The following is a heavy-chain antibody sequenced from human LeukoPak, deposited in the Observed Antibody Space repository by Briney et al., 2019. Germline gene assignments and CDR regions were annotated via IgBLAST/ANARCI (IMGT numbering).Heavy chain of an antibody. CDR3: ARADSSGYYPRPFDY. V-gene: IGHV4-61*02. Sequence: PSETLSLTCTVSGGSISSGRYYWSWLRQPAGKGLEWIGRIYTSGSTNYNPSLKSRVSVSVDTSKNQFSLKLSSVTAADTAVYYCARADSSGYYPRPFDYWGQGTLVTVSS. D-gene: IGHD3-22*01. CDR1: GGSISSGRYY. J-gene: IGHJ4*02. CDR2: IYTSGST.